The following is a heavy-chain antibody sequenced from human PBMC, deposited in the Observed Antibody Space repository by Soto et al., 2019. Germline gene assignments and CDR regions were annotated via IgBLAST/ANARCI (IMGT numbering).Heavy chain of an antibody. V-gene: IGHV1-18*01. D-gene: IGHD1-20*01. Sequence: QGQLVQSGAEVKKPGASVQVSCTASGNTFTNFGVTWVRQAPGQGLEWMGWISAYTDDPNYAQKFQGRVTMTIDPATSTAYLDLRSLTSDDPAVYSCARGITGAEAWFDTWGQGTLVTVAS. CDR2: ISAYTDDP. J-gene: IGHJ5*02. CDR1: GNTFTNFG. CDR3: ARGITGAEAWFDT.